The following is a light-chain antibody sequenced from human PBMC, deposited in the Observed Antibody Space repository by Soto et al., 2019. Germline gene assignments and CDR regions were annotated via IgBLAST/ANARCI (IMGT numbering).Light chain of an antibody. CDR3: QQRSTSPPVIT. CDR1: QSFSSY. V-gene: IGKV3-11*01. Sequence: EIVLTQSPATLSLSPGERATLSCRASQSFSSYLAWYQQKPGQAPRLLIYDASKRATGIPARFSARGSETDYTLTISSLEPEDFAVYYWQQRSTSPPVITFGQGTRLEIK. CDR2: DAS. J-gene: IGKJ5*01.